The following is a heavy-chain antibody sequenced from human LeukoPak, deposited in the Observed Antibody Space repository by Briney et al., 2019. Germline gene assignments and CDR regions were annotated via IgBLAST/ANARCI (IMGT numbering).Heavy chain of an antibody. CDR1: GGSVSNYY. CDR2: IHSSGST. J-gene: IGHJ4*02. V-gene: IGHV4-59*08. CDR3: ARHAWVVAVHTGQTLYYFDS. D-gene: IGHD2-15*01. Sequence: KASETLSLTCTVSGGSVSNYYWIWIRQSPGKGLEWIAYIHSSGSTNYNPSLKSRVTISVDTSEDQFSLQLNSVTAADTAVYFCARHAWVVAVHTGQTLYYFDSWSQGTLVTASS.